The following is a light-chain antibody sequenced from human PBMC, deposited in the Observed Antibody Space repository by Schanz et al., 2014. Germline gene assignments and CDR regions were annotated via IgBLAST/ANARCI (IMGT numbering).Light chain of an antibody. Sequence: QSALTQPASVSGSPGQSITISCTATTNYGGSYNLVSWYQQSPGKAPQLMIYEGIKRPSGVSDRFSGSKSGNTASLTISGLQAEDESDYYCSSFTSTNTWVFGGGTKLTVL. CDR2: EGI. CDR1: TNYGGSYNL. CDR3: SSFTSTNTWV. V-gene: IGLV2-14*02. J-gene: IGLJ3*02.